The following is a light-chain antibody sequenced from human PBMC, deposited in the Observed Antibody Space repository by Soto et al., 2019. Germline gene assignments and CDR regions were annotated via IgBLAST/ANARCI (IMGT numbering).Light chain of an antibody. CDR2: EVS. V-gene: IGLV2-8*01. CDR1: TSDIGGY. J-gene: IGLJ1*01. CDR3: SSYAGSNNYV. Sequence: QSVLTQPPSASGSPGQSVTISCTGTTSDIGGYVSWYQQHPGKAPKLIIYEVSKRPSGVPDRFSGSKSGNTASLTVSGLQAEDGADYYCSSYAGSNNYVFGTGTKLTVL.